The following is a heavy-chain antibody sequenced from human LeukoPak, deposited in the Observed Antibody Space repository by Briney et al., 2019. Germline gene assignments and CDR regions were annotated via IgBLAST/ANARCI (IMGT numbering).Heavy chain of an antibody. CDR1: GFTLRNAW. J-gene: IGHJ4*02. CDR3: TTGLNYYDSSGYYYGGVYFDY. V-gene: IGHV3-15*01. Sequence: NSGGSLRLSCAACGFTLRNAWMRWLREAPGKGVEGVGRIKSKTDGRTTDYHAPVKHKCTIARDDSKNTLYLQMNSLKTEDTAVYYCTTGLNYYDSSGYYYGGVYFDYWGQGTLVTVSS. CDR2: IKSKTDGRTT. D-gene: IGHD3-22*01.